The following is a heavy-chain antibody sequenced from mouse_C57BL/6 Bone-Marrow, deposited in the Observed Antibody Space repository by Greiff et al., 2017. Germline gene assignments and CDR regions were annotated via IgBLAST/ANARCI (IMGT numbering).Heavy chain of an antibody. D-gene: IGHD2-3*01. V-gene: IGHV1-81*01. CDR3: ARSGRWPPGGY. Sequence: QVQLQQSGAELARPGASVKLSCKASGYTFTSYGISWVKQRNGQGLEWIGEIYPRSGNTYYNEKFKGKATLTADKSSITAYMELRSLTSEDSAVYFCARSGRWPPGGYWGQGTTLTVSS. CDR2: IYPRSGNT. CDR1: GYTFTSYG. J-gene: IGHJ2*01.